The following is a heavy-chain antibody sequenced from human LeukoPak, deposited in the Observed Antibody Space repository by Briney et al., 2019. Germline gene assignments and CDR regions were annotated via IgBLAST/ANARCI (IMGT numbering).Heavy chain of an antibody. CDR1: GVSISSGSNY. CDR2: IYSRGNT. V-gene: IGHV4-39*07. D-gene: IGHD4-17*01. Sequence: SETLSLTCSVSGVSISSGSNYWGWIRQPPGKTLEWIGSIYSRGNTYYNPSLKSRVIILIDTAKNHFSLNLSSVTAADTAVYYCARTTVTNRIDYWGQGTLVTVSS. J-gene: IGHJ4*02. CDR3: ARTTVTNRIDY.